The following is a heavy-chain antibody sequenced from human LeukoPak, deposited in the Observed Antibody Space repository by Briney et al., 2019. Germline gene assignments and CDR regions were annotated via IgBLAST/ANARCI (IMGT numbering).Heavy chain of an antibody. Sequence: PRWARLLPSSASGVASISYIMNWARQAPRQGLEGSAAISSSSGSIYYAASVRGRFTISRDNAKNSVYLQMNSLSADDTAVYYCARGKRALGARDYWGQG. CDR3: ARGKRALGARDY. CDR2: ISSSSGSI. D-gene: IGHD1-26*01. CDR1: GVASISYI. V-gene: IGHV3-21*01. J-gene: IGHJ4*02.